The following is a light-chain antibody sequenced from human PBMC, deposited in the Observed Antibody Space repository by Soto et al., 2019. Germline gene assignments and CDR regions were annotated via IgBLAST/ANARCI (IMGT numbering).Light chain of an antibody. V-gene: IGKV1-8*01. CDR2: AAS. Sequence: AIQLTQSRSSLHPSTEDSRTMSSRASQGISSYLAWYQQKPGKAPKLLIYAASTLQSGVPSRFSVSGSGTDLPLTFAILQSQDFAVYYCQLSTFWPWTFGQG. CDR3: QLSTFWPWT. J-gene: IGKJ1*01. CDR1: QGISSY.